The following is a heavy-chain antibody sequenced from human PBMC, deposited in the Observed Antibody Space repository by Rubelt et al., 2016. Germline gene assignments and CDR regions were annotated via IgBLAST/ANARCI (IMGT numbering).Heavy chain of an antibody. D-gene: IGHD6-13*01. J-gene: IGHJ4*02. CDR1: GGSFSGYY. V-gene: IGHV4-34*01. CDR3: AAGPRAIAAAGYESY. CDR2: INHSGST. Sequence: QVQLQQWGAGLLKPSETLSLTCAVYGGSFSGYYWSWIRQPPGKGLEWIGEINHSGSTNYNPSLKSRVTISVDTSKNQFSLKLSSVTAADTAVYYCAAGPRAIAAAGYESYWGQGTLVTVSS.